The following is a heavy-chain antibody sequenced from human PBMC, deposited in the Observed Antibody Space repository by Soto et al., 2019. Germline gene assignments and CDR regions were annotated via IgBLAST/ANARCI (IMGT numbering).Heavy chain of an antibody. CDR2: ISPKSGGT. CDR1: GYTFTGYY. J-gene: IGHJ4*02. Sequence: QVQLVQSGAEVKESGASVKVSCKASGYTFTGYYIHWVRQAPGQGFEWVGEISPKSGGTRYAQKFQGRVTMPKDTSITTVYMELSNLSPDDTAVYYCGRGRSGELVVFYWGQGTLVTVPS. D-gene: IGHD1-7*01. V-gene: IGHV1-2*02. CDR3: GRGRSGELVVFY.